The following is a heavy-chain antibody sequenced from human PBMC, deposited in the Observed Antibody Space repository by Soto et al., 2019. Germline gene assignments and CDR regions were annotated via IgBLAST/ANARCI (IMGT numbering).Heavy chain of an antibody. CDR3: ARAGDYGDFFDY. Sequence: SETLSLTCTVSGGSISSGGYYWIWIRQHPGKGLEWIGYIYYSGSTYYNPSLKSRVTISVDTSKNQFSLKLSSVTAADTAVYYCARAGDYGDFFDYWGQGTLVTVSS. CDR1: GGSISSGGYY. CDR2: IYYSGST. V-gene: IGHV4-31*03. D-gene: IGHD4-17*01. J-gene: IGHJ4*02.